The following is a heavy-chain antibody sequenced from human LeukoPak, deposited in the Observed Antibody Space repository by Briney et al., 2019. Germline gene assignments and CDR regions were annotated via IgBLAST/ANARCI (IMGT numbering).Heavy chain of an antibody. V-gene: IGHV4-39*01. CDR3: ARQYSSSWYYYYYGMDV. J-gene: IGHJ6*02. Sequence: SETLSLTCTVSGSSISSSSYYWGWIRQPPGKGLEWIGSIYYSGSTYYNPSLKSRVTISVDTSKNQFSLKLSSVTAADTAVYYCARQYSSSWYYYYYGMDVWGQGTTVTVSS. CDR1: GSSISSSSYY. CDR2: IYYSGST. D-gene: IGHD6-13*01.